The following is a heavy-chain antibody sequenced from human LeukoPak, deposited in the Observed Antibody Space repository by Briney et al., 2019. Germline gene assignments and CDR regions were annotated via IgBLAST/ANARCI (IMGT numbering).Heavy chain of an antibody. Sequence: QPGGSLRLSCAASGFTFSGYWMHWVRQAPGKGLVWVSRINGDGSSTSYADSVKGRFTISRDNAKNTLYLQMNSLRAEDTAVYYCGRDPFRLGAYWGQGTLVTVYS. V-gene: IGHV3-74*01. CDR1: GFTFSGYW. CDR3: GRDPFRLGAY. CDR2: INGDGSST. D-gene: IGHD4-11*01. J-gene: IGHJ4*02.